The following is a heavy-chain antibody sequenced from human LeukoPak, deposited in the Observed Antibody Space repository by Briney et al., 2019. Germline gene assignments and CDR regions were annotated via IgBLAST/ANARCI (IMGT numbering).Heavy chain of an antibody. D-gene: IGHD4-23*01. CDR3: AKGDDYGANTRLPKYNWFDP. J-gene: IGHJ5*02. V-gene: IGHV3-30*02. Sequence: TGGALRLSCAASGFTFSSCAMHWVRHSPGKGLEWEAFIRFEGNKKYTADSVKSRVTISRDNAKSTLYPQMDSLRAEDTAVLYCAKGDDYGANTRLPKYNWFDPWGQGTLVTVSS. CDR1: GFTFSSCA. CDR2: IRFEGNKK.